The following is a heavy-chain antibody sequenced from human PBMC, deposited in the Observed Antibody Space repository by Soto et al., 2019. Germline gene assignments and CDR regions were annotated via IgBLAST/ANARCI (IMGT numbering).Heavy chain of an antibody. Sequence: SEALALTCTVCGRSIRSGGYYWSWIRQHPGKGLEWIGYIYYSGSTYYNPSLKSRVTISVDTSKNQFSLKLSSVTAADTAVYYCESMGYHYGSGSYPLDYWGQG. J-gene: IGHJ4*02. V-gene: IGHV4-31*03. CDR2: IYYSGST. CDR1: GRSIRSGGYY. D-gene: IGHD3-10*01. CDR3: ESMGYHYGSGSYPLDY.